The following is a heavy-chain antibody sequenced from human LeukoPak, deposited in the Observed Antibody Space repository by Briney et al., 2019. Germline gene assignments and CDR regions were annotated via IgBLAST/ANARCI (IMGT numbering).Heavy chain of an antibody. Sequence: SVKVSCKASGGTFSSYAISWVRQAPGQGLEWMGGIIPLFGTANYAQKFLGRVTITADESTSTTYMELSSLKSEDTAVYYCARTHDYGGNWLGNWFDPWGQGTLVTVSS. CDR3: ARTHDYGGNWLGNWFDP. CDR1: GGTFSSYA. CDR2: IIPLFGTA. V-gene: IGHV1-69*13. J-gene: IGHJ5*02. D-gene: IGHD4-23*01.